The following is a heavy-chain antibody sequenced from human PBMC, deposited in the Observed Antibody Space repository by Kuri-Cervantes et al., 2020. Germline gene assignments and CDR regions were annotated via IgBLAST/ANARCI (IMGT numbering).Heavy chain of an antibody. CDR2: INPNSGGT. Sequence: ASVKVSCKASGYTFTGYYMHWVRQAPGQGLEWMGWINPNSGGTNYAQKFQGRVTMTTDTSTSTAYMELRSLRSDDTAVYYCARLKFHGAAGFYYFDYWGQGTLVTVSS. D-gene: IGHD6-13*01. CDR3: ARLKFHGAAGFYYFDY. V-gene: IGHV1-2*02. J-gene: IGHJ4*02. CDR1: GYTFTGYY.